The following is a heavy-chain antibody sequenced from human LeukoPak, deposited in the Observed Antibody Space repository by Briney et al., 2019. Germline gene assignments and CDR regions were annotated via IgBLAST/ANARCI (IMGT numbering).Heavy chain of an antibody. V-gene: IGHV4-39*07. CDR2: INHSGST. J-gene: IGHJ4*02. D-gene: IGHD2-2*01. CDR1: GGPISSGGYY. CDR3: ARGRQLYCSSTSCYFDY. Sequence: PSETLSLTCTVSGGPISSGGYYWSWIRQPPGKGLEWIGEINHSGSTNYNPSLKSRVTISVDTSKNQFSLKLSSVTAADTAVYYCARGRQLYCSSTSCYFDYWGQGTLVTVSS.